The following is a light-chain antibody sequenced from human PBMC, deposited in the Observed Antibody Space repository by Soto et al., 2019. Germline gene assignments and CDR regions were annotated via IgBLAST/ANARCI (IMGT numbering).Light chain of an antibody. CDR3: QHFYTHPPT. CDR1: QDIGTS. V-gene: IGKV1-8*01. J-gene: IGKJ1*01. CDR2: GVS. Sequence: AIRMTQSPSSFSASTGDRVTISCRASQDIGTSLAWYQQKPGKAPKLLISGVSTLQIGVPSRFSGSGSGTDFTLTINSLQSEDFATYLCQHFYTHPPTFGQGTKVE.